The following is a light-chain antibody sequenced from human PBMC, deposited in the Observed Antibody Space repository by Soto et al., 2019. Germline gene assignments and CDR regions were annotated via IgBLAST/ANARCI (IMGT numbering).Light chain of an antibody. CDR3: NSYTRSGTLV. V-gene: IGLV2-14*01. CDR2: EVS. Sequence: QSVLTQPASVSGSPGQSITISSTGTSSDVGAYNYVSWYQQHPGEAPKLLIYEVSDRPSGVSTRFSGSKSGNTASLTISGLLADDEADYYCNSYTRSGTLVFGTGTKVTVL. J-gene: IGLJ1*01. CDR1: SSDVGAYNY.